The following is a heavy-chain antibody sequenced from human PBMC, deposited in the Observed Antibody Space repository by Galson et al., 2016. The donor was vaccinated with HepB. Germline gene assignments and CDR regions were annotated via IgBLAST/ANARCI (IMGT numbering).Heavy chain of an antibody. CDR2: ISSSSSPI. V-gene: IGHV3-48*02. CDR3: ARDCVDNLRRFNYFDA. Sequence: SLRLSCAASEFSFSTCSMNWVRQAPGKGLEWISYISSSSSPIYYAASLKGRFTISRDNAKNSLYLQLDSLRDEDTAVYYCARDCVDNLRRFNYFDAWGQGTLVTVSS. D-gene: IGHD5-12*01. CDR1: EFSFSTCS. J-gene: IGHJ5*02.